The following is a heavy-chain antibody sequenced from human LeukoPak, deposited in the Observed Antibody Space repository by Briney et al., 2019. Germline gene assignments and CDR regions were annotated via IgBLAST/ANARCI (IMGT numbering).Heavy chain of an antibody. D-gene: IGHD3-22*01. J-gene: IGHJ6*02. Sequence: PSETLSLTCTVSGGSISSYYWSWIRQPPGKGLEWIGYIYYSGSTNYNPSLKSRVTISVDTSKNQFSLKLSSVTAADTAVYYCARGGSSGYYYGMDVWGQGTTVTVSS. CDR3: ARGGSSGYYYGMDV. CDR1: GGSISSYY. V-gene: IGHV4-59*01. CDR2: IYYSGST.